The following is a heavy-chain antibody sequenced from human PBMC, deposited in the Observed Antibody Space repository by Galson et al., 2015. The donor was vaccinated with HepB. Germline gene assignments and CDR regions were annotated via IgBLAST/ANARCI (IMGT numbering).Heavy chain of an antibody. D-gene: IGHD2-15*01. V-gene: IGHV4-4*02. CDR3: AREGGV. CDR2: IYHSGTT. Sequence: ETLSLTCAVSGGSISSSNWWSWVRQPPGKGLEWIGYIYHSGTTYYNPSLKSRVTISVDRSKNQFSLKLTSVTVADTAMYYCAREGGVWGQGTTVTVSS. CDR1: GGSISSSNW. J-gene: IGHJ6*02.